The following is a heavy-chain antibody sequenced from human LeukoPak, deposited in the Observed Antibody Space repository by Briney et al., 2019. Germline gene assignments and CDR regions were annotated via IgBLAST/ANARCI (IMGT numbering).Heavy chain of an antibody. CDR1: GYTFTGYY. V-gene: IGHV1-8*02. Sequence: ASVKVSCKASGYTFTGYYMHWVRQAPGQGLEWMGWMNPNSGNTGYAQKFQGRVTMTRNTSISTAYMELSSLRSEDTAVYYCARGIYYDSSGYYFGYWGQGTLVTVSS. CDR3: ARGIYYDSSGYYFGY. CDR2: MNPNSGNT. D-gene: IGHD3-22*01. J-gene: IGHJ4*02.